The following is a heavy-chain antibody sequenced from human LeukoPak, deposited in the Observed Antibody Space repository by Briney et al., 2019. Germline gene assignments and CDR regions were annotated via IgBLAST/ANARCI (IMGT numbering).Heavy chain of an antibody. CDR3: ARVQDCSSISCV. Sequence: GASVKVSCKASGGTFSSYAISWVRQAPGQGLEWMGGIIPIFGTANYAQKFQGRVTITADKSTSTAYMELSSLRSEDTAVYYCARVQDCSSISCVWGQGTLVTVSS. J-gene: IGHJ4*02. V-gene: IGHV1-69*06. D-gene: IGHD2-2*01. CDR1: GGTFSSYA. CDR2: IIPIFGTA.